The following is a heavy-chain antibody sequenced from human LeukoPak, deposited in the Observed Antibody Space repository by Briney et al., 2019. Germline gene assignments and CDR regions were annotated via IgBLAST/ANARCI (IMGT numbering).Heavy chain of an antibody. CDR1: GGSISSGSYY. Sequence: SETLSLTCTVSGGSISSGSYYWSWIRQPAGKGLEWIGRIYTSGTTHYNPSLKSRVTMSVDTSKNQFSLKLRSVTAADTAVYYCAREGIAVTTSPFDHWGQGTLVTVSS. V-gene: IGHV4-61*02. CDR2: IYTSGTT. J-gene: IGHJ4*02. CDR3: AREGIAVTTSPFDH. D-gene: IGHD3-22*01.